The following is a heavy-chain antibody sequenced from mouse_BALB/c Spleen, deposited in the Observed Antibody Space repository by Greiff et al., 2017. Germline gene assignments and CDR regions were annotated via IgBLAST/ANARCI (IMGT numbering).Heavy chain of an antibody. CDR2: IWGDGST. J-gene: IGHJ1*01. Sequence: VHLVESGPGLVAPSQSLSITCTVSGFSLTGYGVNWVRQPPGKGLEWLGMIWGDGSTDYNSALKSRLSISKDNSKSQVFLKMNSLQTDDTARYYCAKAYYGKDWYFDVWGAGTTVTVSS. D-gene: IGHD2-10*01. CDR1: GFSLTGYG. CDR3: AKAYYGKDWYFDV. V-gene: IGHV2-6-7*01.